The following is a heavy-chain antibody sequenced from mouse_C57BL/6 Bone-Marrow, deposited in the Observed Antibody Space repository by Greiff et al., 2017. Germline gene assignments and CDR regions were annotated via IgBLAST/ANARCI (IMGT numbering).Heavy chain of an antibody. V-gene: IGHV3-6*01. J-gene: IGHJ3*01. CDR2: ISYDGSN. Sequence: EVQLQQSGPGLVKPSQSLSLTCSVTGYSITSGYYWNWIRQFPGNKLEWMGYISYDGSNNYNPSLKNRISITRDTSKNQFFLKLNSVTTEDTATYYCAREAYDYDGFAYWGQGTLVTVSA. CDR3: AREAYDYDGFAY. D-gene: IGHD2-4*01. CDR1: GYSITSGYY.